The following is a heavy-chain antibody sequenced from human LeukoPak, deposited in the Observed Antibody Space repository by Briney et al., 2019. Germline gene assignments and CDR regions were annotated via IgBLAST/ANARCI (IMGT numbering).Heavy chain of an antibody. J-gene: IGHJ4*02. V-gene: IGHV3-30*18. CDR3: AKDSSSGLFYFDY. D-gene: IGHD3-22*01. CDR2: ISYDESNK. CDR1: GFTFSSYG. Sequence: GGSLRLSCAASGFTFSSYGMHWVRQAPGKGLEWVAVISYDESNKYYADSVKGRFTISRDNSKNTLYLQMNSLRAEDTAVYYCAKDSSSGLFYFDYWGQGTLVTVSS.